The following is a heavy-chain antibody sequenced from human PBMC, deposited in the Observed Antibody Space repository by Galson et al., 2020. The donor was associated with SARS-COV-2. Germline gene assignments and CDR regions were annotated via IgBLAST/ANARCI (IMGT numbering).Heavy chain of an antibody. J-gene: IGHJ4*02. V-gene: IGHV3-30*04. Sequence: GGSLRLSCAASGFALGDYAMHWVRQAPGKGLEWVAVISYDGSDKYYADSVKGRFTISRDNSKNTVFLQMNSLRSEDTAVFYCARGGSGVIRGIRRFDFWGQGAPATVSS. CDR3: ARGGSGVIRGIRRFDF. CDR1: GFALGDYA. D-gene: IGHD3-10*01. CDR2: ISYDGSDK.